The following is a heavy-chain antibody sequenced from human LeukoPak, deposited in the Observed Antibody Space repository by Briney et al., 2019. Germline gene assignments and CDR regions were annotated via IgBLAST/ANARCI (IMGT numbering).Heavy chain of an antibody. V-gene: IGHV4-39*02. D-gene: IGHD2-15*01. J-gene: IGHJ2*01. CDR3: ARDCSGGSCYSNWYFDL. CDR2: ISYSGST. CDR1: GGSISDNNYY. Sequence: SETLSLTCTVSGGSISDNNYYWGWIRQPPGKGLEWIGSISYSGSTKNNPSLKSRVTIDVDTSKSHFSLRLNSVTAADTAVYYCARDCSGGSCYSNWYFDLWGRGTLVTVSS.